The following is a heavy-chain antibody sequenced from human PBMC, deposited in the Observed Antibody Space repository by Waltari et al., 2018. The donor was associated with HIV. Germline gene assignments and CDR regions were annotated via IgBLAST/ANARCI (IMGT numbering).Heavy chain of an antibody. Sequence: QVQLVQSGAEVKKPGSSVKVSCKASGGTFSSYAISWVRQAPGQGLEWRGGINRSFGTANDAQKFQGRVTITADESTSTAYMELSSLRSEDTAVYYCARDVDCSSTSCPGRGMDVWGQGTTVTVSS. V-gene: IGHV1-69*01. CDR2: INRSFGTA. CDR1: GGTFSSYA. D-gene: IGHD2-2*01. CDR3: ARDVDCSSTSCPGRGMDV. J-gene: IGHJ6*02.